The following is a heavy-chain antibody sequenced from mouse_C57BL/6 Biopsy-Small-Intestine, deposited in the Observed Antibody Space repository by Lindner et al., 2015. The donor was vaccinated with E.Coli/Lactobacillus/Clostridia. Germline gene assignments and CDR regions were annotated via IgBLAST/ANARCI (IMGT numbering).Heavy chain of an antibody. CDR1: GFNIKDYY. V-gene: IGHV14-2*01. Sequence: VQLQESGAELVKSGASVELSCTASGFNIKDYYMHWVKQRTEQGLEWIGRIDPEDGETKYAPKFQGRATITADTSSNTAYLQLSSLTSEDTAVYYCASYGSSYYFDYWGQGTTLTVSS. D-gene: IGHD1-1*01. J-gene: IGHJ2*01. CDR3: ASYGSSYYFDY. CDR2: IDPEDGET.